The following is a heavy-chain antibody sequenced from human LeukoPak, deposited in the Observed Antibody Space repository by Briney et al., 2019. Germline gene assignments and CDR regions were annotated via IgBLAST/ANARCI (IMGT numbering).Heavy chain of an antibody. Sequence: SETLSLTCAVYGGTFSGYYWSWIRQPPGKRLEGVGESNDSGGTNYNPSLKSRVTISADKSKNQVSLKLRSVTAADTAVYYCARAPPRGWFDPWGQGTLVTVSS. CDR2: SNDSGGT. V-gene: IGHV4-34*01. CDR1: GGTFSGYY. CDR3: ARAPPRGWFDP. J-gene: IGHJ5*02.